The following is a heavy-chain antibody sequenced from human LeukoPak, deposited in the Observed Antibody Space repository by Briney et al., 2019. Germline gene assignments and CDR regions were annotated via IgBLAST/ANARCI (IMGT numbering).Heavy chain of an antibody. V-gene: IGHV3-23*01. Sequence: GGSLRLSCAASGFTFSSYAMSWVRQAPGKGLGWVSALSGTSGSTYYARSVKGRFTISRDNSKNTLFLQMNSLRADDTAIYYCARTLVGVPGRLYYFDFWGQGTLVTVSS. CDR2: LSGTSGST. CDR1: GFTFSSYA. D-gene: IGHD1-26*01. CDR3: ARTLVGVPGRLYYFDF. J-gene: IGHJ4*02.